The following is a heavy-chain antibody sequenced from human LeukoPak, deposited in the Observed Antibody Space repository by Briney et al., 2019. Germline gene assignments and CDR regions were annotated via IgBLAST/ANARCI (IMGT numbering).Heavy chain of an antibody. Sequence: GGSLRLSCAASGFTFGSYAMHWVRQAPGKGLEWVAVISYDGSNKYYADSVKGRFTISRDNAKNSLYLQMNSLRAEDTAVYYCARDEAADFDYWGQGTLVTVSS. CDR3: ARDEAADFDY. D-gene: IGHD2-15*01. J-gene: IGHJ4*02. CDR1: GFTFGSYA. CDR2: ISYDGSNK. V-gene: IGHV3-30-3*01.